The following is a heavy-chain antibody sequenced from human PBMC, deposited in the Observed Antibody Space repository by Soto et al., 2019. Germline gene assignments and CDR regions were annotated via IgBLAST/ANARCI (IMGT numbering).Heavy chain of an antibody. CDR2: IDPSDSYT. CDR1: GYSFTSYW. Sequence: PGESLKISCKGSGYSFTSYWISWVRQMPGKGLEWMGRIDPSDSYTNYSPSFQGHVTISADKSISTAYLQWSSLKASDTAMYYCARHRGINSDYYGMDVWGQGTTVTVSS. CDR3: ARHRGINSDYYGMDV. D-gene: IGHD3-10*01. V-gene: IGHV5-10-1*01. J-gene: IGHJ6*02.